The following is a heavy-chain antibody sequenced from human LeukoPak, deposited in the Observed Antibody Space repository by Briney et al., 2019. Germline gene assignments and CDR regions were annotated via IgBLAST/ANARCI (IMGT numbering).Heavy chain of an antibody. J-gene: IGHJ4*02. CDR3: AREPLPGIAAAGTFYFDY. V-gene: IGHV4-4*07. Sequence: SETLSLTCTVSGGSISSYYWSWIRQPAGKGLEWIGRIYTSGSTNYNPSLKSRVTMSVDTSKNQFSLKLSSVTAADTAVYYCAREPLPGIAAAGTFYFDYWGQGTLATVSS. CDR2: IYTSGST. CDR1: GGSISSYY. D-gene: IGHD6-13*01.